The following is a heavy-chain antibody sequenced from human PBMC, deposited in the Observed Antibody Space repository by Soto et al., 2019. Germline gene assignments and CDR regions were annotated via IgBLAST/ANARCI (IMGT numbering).Heavy chain of an antibody. CDR1: GFTFSSYG. Sequence: QVQLVESGGGVVQPGSSLRLSCAASGFTFSSYGMHWVRQAPGKGPEWVAVISYEGSNKYYADSVKGRFTRSRDNSKNTLDLQMNSLRAEGTAVYYCAKDVVVGATTGLGDYYYYYGMDVWGQGMTGTVS. CDR3: AKDVVVGATTGLGDYYYYYGMDV. J-gene: IGHJ6*02. V-gene: IGHV3-30*18. D-gene: IGHD1-26*01. CDR2: ISYEGSNK.